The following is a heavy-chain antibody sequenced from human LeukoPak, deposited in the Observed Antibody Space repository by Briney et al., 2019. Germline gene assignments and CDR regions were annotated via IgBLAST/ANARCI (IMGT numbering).Heavy chain of an antibody. CDR3: ARDGDTRGWFDP. V-gene: IGHV4-59*01. J-gene: IGHJ5*02. CDR1: GGSISSYY. D-gene: IGHD5-18*01. Sequence: SETLSLTCTVSGGSISSYYWSWIRQPPGKGLEWIGYIYYSGSTNYNPSLKSRVTISVDTSKNQFSLKLSSVTAADTDVYYCARDGDTRGWFDPWGQGTLVTVSS. CDR2: IYYSGST.